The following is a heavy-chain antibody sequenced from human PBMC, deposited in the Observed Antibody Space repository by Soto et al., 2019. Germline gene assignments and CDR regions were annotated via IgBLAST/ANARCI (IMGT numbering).Heavy chain of an antibody. Sequence: TGGSLRLSCTASGLTFSNYGMTGVRQAPGKGLEWVSTISGSGTSTYYADSVKGRFTISRDNSGNTLNLQMNSLRAEDTAVYYCARVEMLYGISKIGGWFESWGQGT. CDR1: GLTFSNYG. V-gene: IGHV3-23*01. D-gene: IGHD2-8*01. CDR2: ISGSGTST. J-gene: IGHJ5*01. CDR3: ARVEMLYGISKIGGWFES.